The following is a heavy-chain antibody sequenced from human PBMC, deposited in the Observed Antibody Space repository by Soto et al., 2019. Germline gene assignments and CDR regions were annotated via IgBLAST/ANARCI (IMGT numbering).Heavy chain of an antibody. CDR1: GFTFSSYA. D-gene: IGHD2-15*01. CDR2: ISGSGGST. V-gene: IGHV3-23*01. J-gene: IGHJ6*02. CDR3: AKDSSNVGVVIHARDWWSGMDV. Sequence: LRLSCAASGFTFSSYAMSWVRQAPRKGLEWVSAISGSGGSTYYADSVKGRFTISRDNSKNTLYLQMNSLRAEDTAVYYCAKDSSNVGVVIHARDWWSGMDVWGQGTTVTVSS.